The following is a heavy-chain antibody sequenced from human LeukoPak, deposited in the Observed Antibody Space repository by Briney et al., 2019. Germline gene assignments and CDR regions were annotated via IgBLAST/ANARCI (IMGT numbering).Heavy chain of an antibody. D-gene: IGHD6-19*01. V-gene: IGHV1-18*01. Sequence: GASVKVSCKASGYTFTSYAMNWVRQAPGQGLEWMGWISAYNGNTNYAQKLQGRVTMTTDTSTSTAYMELRSLRSDDTAVYYCARDLDSSGWYNAFDIWGQGTMVTVSS. CDR2: ISAYNGNT. CDR1: GYTFTSYA. J-gene: IGHJ3*02. CDR3: ARDLDSSGWYNAFDI.